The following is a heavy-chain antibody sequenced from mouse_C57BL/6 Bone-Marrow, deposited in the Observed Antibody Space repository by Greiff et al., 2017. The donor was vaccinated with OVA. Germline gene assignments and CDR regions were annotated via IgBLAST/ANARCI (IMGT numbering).Heavy chain of an antibody. Sequence: EVKLVESGGDLVKPGGSLKLSCAASGFTFSSYGMSWVRQTPDKRLAWVATISSGGSYTYYPDSVKGRFTISRDNAKNTLYLQMSSLKSEDTAMYYCARDFITTVVAYYYAMDYWGQGTSVTVSS. D-gene: IGHD1-1*01. CDR2: ISSGGSYT. V-gene: IGHV5-6*01. CDR3: ARDFITTVVAYYYAMDY. J-gene: IGHJ4*01. CDR1: GFTFSSYG.